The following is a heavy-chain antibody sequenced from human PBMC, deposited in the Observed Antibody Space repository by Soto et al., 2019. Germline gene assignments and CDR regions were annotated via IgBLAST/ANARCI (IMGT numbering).Heavy chain of an antibody. CDR2: ISFDSRDK. CDR3: ARVCGGDCGNAFDV. J-gene: IGHJ3*01. V-gene: IGHV3-33*05. CDR1: GFTFSAYG. D-gene: IGHD2-21*02. Sequence: QVQLVESGGGVVQPGRSLRLSCAASGFTFSAYGIHWVRQAPGKGLEWVATISFDSRDKLYVDSMNGRLTISRENSRNTVYLQMDSLRAEDTAVYHCARVCGGDCGNAFDVWGQEKVVAVSP.